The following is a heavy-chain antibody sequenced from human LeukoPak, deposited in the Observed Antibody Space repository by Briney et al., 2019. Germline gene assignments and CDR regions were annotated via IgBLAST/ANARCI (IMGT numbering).Heavy chain of an antibody. D-gene: IGHD4-11*01. V-gene: IGHV4-34*01. J-gene: IGHJ4*02. CDR1: GGSFSGYY. CDR3: ASLYSQSPDY. Sequence: PSETLSLTCAVYGGSFSGYYWSWIRQPPGKGLEWIGEINHSGSTNYNPSLKSRVTISVDTSKNQFSLKLSSVTAADTAVYYCASLYSQSPDYWGQGTLVTVSS. CDR2: INHSGST.